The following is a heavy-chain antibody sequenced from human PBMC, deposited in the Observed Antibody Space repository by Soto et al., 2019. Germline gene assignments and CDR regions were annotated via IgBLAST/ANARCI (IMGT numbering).Heavy chain of an antibody. Sequence: ASVKVSCKASGGTFSSYAISWVRQAPGQGFEWMGGIIPIFGTANYAQKFQGRVTITADKSTSTAYMELSSLRSEDTAVYYCARGLVVAATPYYYYGMDVWGQGTTVTVSS. J-gene: IGHJ6*02. CDR2: IIPIFGTA. D-gene: IGHD2-15*01. V-gene: IGHV1-69*06. CDR3: ARGLVVAATPYYYYGMDV. CDR1: GGTFSSYA.